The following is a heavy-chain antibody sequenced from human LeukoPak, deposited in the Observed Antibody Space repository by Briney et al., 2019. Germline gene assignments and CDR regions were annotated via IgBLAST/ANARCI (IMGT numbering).Heavy chain of an antibody. CDR1: GYTFIIHD. J-gene: IGHJ3*02. CDR2: MNPNSGNA. CDR3: VISLVVGAAMFATEI. Sequence: ASVKVSCKASGYTFIIHDISWVREVPGQGLEWMGWMNPNSGNAGYAQMFQGRVTMTRDTSINTAYVELSSLRSEVSAVYSCVISLVVGAAMFATEISGERTTITVSS. V-gene: IGHV1-8*01. D-gene: IGHD2-15*01.